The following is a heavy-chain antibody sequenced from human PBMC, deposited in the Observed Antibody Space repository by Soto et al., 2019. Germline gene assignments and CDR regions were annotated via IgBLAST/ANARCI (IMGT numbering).Heavy chain of an antibody. V-gene: IGHV3-7*01. CDR3: VGAGWHPPEY. CDR2: IKEDGSEK. Sequence: EVQLVESGGGLVQPGGSLRLSCAVSGFTFNRHWMSWVRQTPGKGLEWVASIKEDGSEKSYVDSVKGRFTISRDNAKNALFLQMNSLRVEDTAVYDCVGAGWHPPEYWGQGTLVTVAS. CDR1: GFTFNRHW. D-gene: IGHD6-19*01. J-gene: IGHJ4*02.